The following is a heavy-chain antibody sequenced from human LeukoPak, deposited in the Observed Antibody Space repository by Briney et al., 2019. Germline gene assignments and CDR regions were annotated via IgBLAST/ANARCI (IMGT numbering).Heavy chain of an antibody. Sequence: GGSLRLSCAASGFAFSSYAMSWVRQAPGKGLEWVSTIIDSGNSIYYADSAEGRFTISRDNSKNTLYLQMNSLRAGDTAVYYCAKDPIFSGSYGVFDYWGLGTLVTVSS. J-gene: IGHJ4*02. D-gene: IGHD1-26*01. CDR1: GFAFSSYA. CDR2: IIDSGNSI. V-gene: IGHV3-23*01. CDR3: AKDPIFSGSYGVFDY.